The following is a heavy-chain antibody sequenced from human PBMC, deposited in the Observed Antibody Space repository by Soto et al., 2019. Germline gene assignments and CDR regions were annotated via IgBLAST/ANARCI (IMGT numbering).Heavy chain of an antibody. CDR3: ASSSSWYMSEYYYYMDV. D-gene: IGHD6-13*01. J-gene: IGHJ6*03. CDR2: IYYSGST. Sequence: SETLSLTCTVSGGSISSYYWSWIRQPPGKGLEWIGYIYYSGSTNYNPSLKSRVTISVDTSKNQFSLKLSSVTAADTAVYYCASSSSWYMSEYYYYMDVWGKGTTVTVSS. V-gene: IGHV4-59*01. CDR1: GGSISSYY.